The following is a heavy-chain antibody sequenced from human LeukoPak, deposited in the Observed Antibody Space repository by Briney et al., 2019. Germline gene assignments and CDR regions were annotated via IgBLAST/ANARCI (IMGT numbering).Heavy chain of an antibody. CDR3: ARVSAAEKKFDY. V-gene: IGHV1-46*01. Sequence: ASVKVSCKASGYTFTSYYMHWVRQAPGQGFEWMGIINPSGGSTSYAQKFQGRVTMTRDTSTSTVYMELSSLRSEDTAVYYCARVSAAEKKFDYWGQGTLVTVSS. CDR1: GYTFTSYY. J-gene: IGHJ4*02. D-gene: IGHD6-13*01. CDR2: INPSGGST.